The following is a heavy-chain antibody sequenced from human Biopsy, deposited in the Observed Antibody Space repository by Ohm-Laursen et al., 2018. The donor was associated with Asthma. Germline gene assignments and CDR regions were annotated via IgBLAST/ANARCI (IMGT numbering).Heavy chain of an antibody. CDR1: GYSLTDLS. CDR2: HDHEEGGT. J-gene: IGHJ4*02. D-gene: IGHD4-17*01. CDR3: ASDFPKDYVIYNFQF. Sequence: VASVKVSCKISGYSLTDLSMHWVRQAPGQGLEWMGGHDHEEGGTVNARRFQDRVTMTEDTSTDTAYMELSSLSSDDTAVYYCASDFPKDYVIYNFQFWGQGTLVTVSS. V-gene: IGHV1-24*01.